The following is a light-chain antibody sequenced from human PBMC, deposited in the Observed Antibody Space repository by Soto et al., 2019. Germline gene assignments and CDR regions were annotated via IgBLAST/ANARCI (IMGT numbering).Light chain of an antibody. V-gene: IGKV3-20*01. Sequence: ENVLTQSAGTLSLSPGEGATLSCRASQSVSTSYLAWYQHKRGQAPRLLIYGTSTRASGIPDRFSGSGSGKDFTLTISRLEPEDFAVYYCQQYGSFPLTFGGGTKVEI. J-gene: IGKJ4*01. CDR3: QQYGSFPLT. CDR1: QSVSTSY. CDR2: GTS.